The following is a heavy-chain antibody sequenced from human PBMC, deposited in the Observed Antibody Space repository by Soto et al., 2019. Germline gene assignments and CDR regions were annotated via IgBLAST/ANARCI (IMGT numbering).Heavy chain of an antibody. V-gene: IGHV4-39*07. CDR1: GGSISSSSYY. CDR3: ARDPQGVIILGYSGYDYYGDFDY. Sequence: SETLSLTCTVSGGSISSSSYYWGWIRQPPGKGLEWIGSIYYSGRTYYNPSLKSRVTISVDTSKNQFSLKLSSVTAADTAVYYCARDPQGVIILGYSGYDYYGDFDYWGQGTLVTVSS. J-gene: IGHJ4*02. D-gene: IGHD5-12*01. CDR2: IYYSGRT.